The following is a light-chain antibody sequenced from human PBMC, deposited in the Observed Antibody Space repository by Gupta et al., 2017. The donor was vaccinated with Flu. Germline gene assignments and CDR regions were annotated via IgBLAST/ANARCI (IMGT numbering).Light chain of an antibody. J-gene: IGKJ2*01. CDR3: QQRYSAPYI. Sequence: PASLSASVRDRSTLTCRDSPNSRTYLDWYQQKPGQAPKLLIYAASSLETGVPARFSGSGSGSDFILTISSLKPEDLAVYYCQQRYSAPYIFGQGTKVEIK. V-gene: IGKV1-39*01. CDR2: AAS. CDR1: PNSRTY.